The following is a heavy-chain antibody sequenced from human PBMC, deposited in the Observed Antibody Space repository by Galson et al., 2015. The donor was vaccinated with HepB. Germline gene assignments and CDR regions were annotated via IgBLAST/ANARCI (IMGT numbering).Heavy chain of an antibody. V-gene: IGHV6-1*01. CDR1: GDSVFSDRAA. Sequence: CAISGDSVFSDRAAWSWIRQSPSRGLEWLGRTYYRSKGYSDYAESVKSRITINPDPSRNQFSLQLNSVTPEDTAVYYCASHYPSGWYGGASFEDWGQGTLVTGSS. CDR2: TYYRSKGYS. CDR3: ASHYPSGWYGGASFED. J-gene: IGHJ4*02. D-gene: IGHD6-19*01.